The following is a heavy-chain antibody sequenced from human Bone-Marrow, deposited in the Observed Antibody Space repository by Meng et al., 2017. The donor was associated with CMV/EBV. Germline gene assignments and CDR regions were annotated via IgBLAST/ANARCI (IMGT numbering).Heavy chain of an antibody. CDR2: ISAYNGNT. D-gene: IGHD3-22*01. V-gene: IGHV1-18*01. CDR3: ARGKSGPIEGSSGYYYFLDYYYGMDV. CDR1: GYTFTSYG. Sequence: ASVKVSCKASGYTFTSYGISWVRQAPGQGLEWMGWISAYNGNTNYAQKLQGRVTMTTDTSTSTAYMELRSLRSDDTAVYYCARGKSGPIEGSSGYYYFLDYYYGMDVWGQGTTVTVSS. J-gene: IGHJ6*02.